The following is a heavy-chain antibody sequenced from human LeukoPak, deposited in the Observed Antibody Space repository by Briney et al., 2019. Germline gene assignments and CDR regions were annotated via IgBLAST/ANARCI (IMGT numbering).Heavy chain of an antibody. CDR2: SGNKGTQYTT. V-gene: IGHV3-72*01. CDR1: GFILSDHY. J-gene: IGHJ3*02. Sequence: GGSLRLYCAASGFILSDHYMDWVRQAPGRGLEWIARSGNKGTQYTTVYAASVRGRFTISRDDSKSSLYLQMDSLKTEDTAVYYCVRGYNSFDIWGRGTMLTVSS. CDR3: VRGYNSFDI. D-gene: IGHD2/OR15-2a*01.